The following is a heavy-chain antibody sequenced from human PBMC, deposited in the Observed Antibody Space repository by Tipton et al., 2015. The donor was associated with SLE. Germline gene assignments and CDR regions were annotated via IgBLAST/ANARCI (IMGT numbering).Heavy chain of an antibody. CDR3: SRLGGFLEWYPFAGYFDL. Sequence: TLSLTCTVSGGSISSSSYYWGWIRQPPGKGLEWIGSIYYSGSTYYNPSHKSRVTISVDTSKNQFSLKLSSVTAADTAVYYCSRLGGFLEWYPFAGYFDLWGRGNLVTVSS. D-gene: IGHD3-3*01. CDR2: IYYSGST. J-gene: IGHJ2*01. V-gene: IGHV4-39*01. CDR1: GGSISSSSYY.